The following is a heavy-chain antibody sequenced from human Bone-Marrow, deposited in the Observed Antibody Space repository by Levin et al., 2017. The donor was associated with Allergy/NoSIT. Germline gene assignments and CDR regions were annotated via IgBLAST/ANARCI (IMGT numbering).Heavy chain of an antibody. Sequence: LSLTCAASGFTFSDYYMEWVRQAPGKGLEWVGRTRNKANSYTTEYAASVKGRFTISRDDSKNSLYLQMNSLKTEDTAVYYCARTPTNGNFDYWGQGILVTVSS. D-gene: IGHD2-8*01. J-gene: IGHJ4*02. CDR3: ARTPTNGNFDY. CDR1: GFTFSDYY. CDR2: TRNKANSYTT. V-gene: IGHV3-72*01.